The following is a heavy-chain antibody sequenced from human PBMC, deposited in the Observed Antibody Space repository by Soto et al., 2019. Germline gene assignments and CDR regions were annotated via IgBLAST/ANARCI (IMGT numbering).Heavy chain of an antibody. Sequence: EVQLVESGGGLVQPGGSLRLSCAASGFTFSSYWMHWVRQAPGKGLVWVSRINSDGSSTNYADFVKGRFTISRDNAKNTLYLQMNSLRDEDTAVYYCARAIAVSGAYDAFDIWGQGTMVTVSS. V-gene: IGHV3-74*01. CDR2: INSDGSST. J-gene: IGHJ3*02. D-gene: IGHD6-19*01. CDR1: GFTFSSYW. CDR3: ARAIAVSGAYDAFDI.